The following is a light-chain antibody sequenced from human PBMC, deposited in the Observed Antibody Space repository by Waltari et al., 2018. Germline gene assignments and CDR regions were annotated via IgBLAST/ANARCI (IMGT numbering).Light chain of an antibody. Sequence: VLTQSPGTLSLSPGERATLSCRASQSLTKRYLAWYQQKPGQAPRLLIYCASSRAAGIPDRFSGSGSGTDFTLTISRLETEYFAVYYCQHYGSSVLYTFGQGTKREIK. J-gene: IGKJ2*01. CDR2: CAS. V-gene: IGKV3-20*01. CDR3: QHYGSSVLYT. CDR1: QSLTKRY.